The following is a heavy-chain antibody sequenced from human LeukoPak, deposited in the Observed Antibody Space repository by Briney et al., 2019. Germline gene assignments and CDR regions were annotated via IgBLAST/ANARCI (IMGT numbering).Heavy chain of an antibody. CDR1: GFVFGSYW. Sequence: GGSLRLSCTASGFVFGSYWMSWVRQAPGKGLEWLSHIKHDGSATYYVDSVKGRFTVSRDNAKNSLYLQMNSLRAGDTAVYYCVRGNMVRGAPPSGMDVWGQGTTVTVSS. CDR2: IKHDGSAT. CDR3: VRGNMVRGAPPSGMDV. V-gene: IGHV3-7*04. D-gene: IGHD3-10*01. J-gene: IGHJ6*02.